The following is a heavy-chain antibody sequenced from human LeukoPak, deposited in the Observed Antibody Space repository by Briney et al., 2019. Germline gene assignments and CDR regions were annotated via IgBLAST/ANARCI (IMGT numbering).Heavy chain of an antibody. Sequence: GGSLRLSCAASGLTFSSYSMNWVRQAPGKGLEWVSSISSSSSYIYYADSVKGRFTISRDNAKNSLYLQMNSLRAEDTAVCYCARDKDIVVVVAATGFDPWGQGTLVTVSS. J-gene: IGHJ5*02. CDR3: ARDKDIVVVVAATGFDP. D-gene: IGHD2-15*01. V-gene: IGHV3-21*01. CDR2: ISSSSSYI. CDR1: GLTFSSYS.